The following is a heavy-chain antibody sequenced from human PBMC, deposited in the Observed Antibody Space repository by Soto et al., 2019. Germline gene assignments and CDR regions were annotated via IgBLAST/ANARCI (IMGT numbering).Heavy chain of an antibody. CDR1: GGSISSGGYS. Sequence: SETLSLTCAVSGGSISSGGYSWSWIRQPPGKGLEWIGYIYYTGNTNYNPSLKSRVTISVDTSKNQFSLKLSSVTAADTAVYYCARGNDYGDYYFDYWGQGTLVTVSS. CDR3: ARGNDYGDYYFDY. J-gene: IGHJ4*02. CDR2: IYYTGNT. V-gene: IGHV4-61*08. D-gene: IGHD4-17*01.